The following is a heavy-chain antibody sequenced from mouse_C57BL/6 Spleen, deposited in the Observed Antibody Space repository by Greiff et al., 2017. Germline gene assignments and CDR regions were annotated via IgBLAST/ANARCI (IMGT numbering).Heavy chain of an antibody. V-gene: IGHV6-6*01. CDR2: IRNKANNHAT. CDR1: GFTFSDAW. D-gene: IGHD2-4*01. CDR3: TRGMITHFDY. Sequence: EVKLMESGGGLVQPGGSMKLSCAASGFTFSDAWMDWVRQSPETGLEWVAEIRNKANNHATYYAESVKGRFTISRDDSKSSVYLQMNSLRAEDTGIYYCTRGMITHFDYWGQGTTLTVSS. J-gene: IGHJ2*01.